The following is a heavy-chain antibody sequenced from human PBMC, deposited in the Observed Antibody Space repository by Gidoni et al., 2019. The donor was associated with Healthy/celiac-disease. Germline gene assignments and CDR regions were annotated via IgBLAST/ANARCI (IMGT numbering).Heavy chain of an antibody. V-gene: IGHV3-23*01. D-gene: IGHD3-10*01. CDR2: ISGSGGST. J-gene: IGHJ6*02. CDR3: AKDYLNYYGSGSYYYGMDV. CDR1: GFTLGSLA. Sequence: EVQLLASGGGLVQPGGSLNPSGAAPGFTLGSLAFCWVRQAPGKGLEGVSAISGSGGSTYYADSVKGRFTISRDNSKNTLYLQMNSLRAEDTAVYYCAKDYLNYYGSGSYYYGMDVWGQGTTVTVSS.